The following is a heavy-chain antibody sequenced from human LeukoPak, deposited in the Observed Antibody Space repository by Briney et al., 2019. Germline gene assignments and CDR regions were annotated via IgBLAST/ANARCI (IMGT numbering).Heavy chain of an antibody. CDR1: GYTFTSYG. CDR3: ARGGIFPHYYGMDV. Sequence: GASVKVSCKASGYTFTSYGISWVRQAPGQGHEWMGWISAYNGNTNYAQKLQGRVTVTTDTSTSTAYMELRSLRSDDTAVYYCARGGIFPHYYGMDVWGQGTTVTASS. D-gene: IGHD1-14*01. V-gene: IGHV1-18*01. J-gene: IGHJ6*02. CDR2: ISAYNGNT.